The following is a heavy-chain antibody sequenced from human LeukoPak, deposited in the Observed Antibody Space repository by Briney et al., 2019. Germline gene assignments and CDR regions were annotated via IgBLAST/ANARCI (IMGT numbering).Heavy chain of an antibody. D-gene: IGHD3-9*01. Sequence: GRSLRLSCAASGFTFGSYGMHWVRQAPGKGLEWVAVVSYDGSNKYYADSVKGRFTISRDTSRNTLYLQMSSLRAEDTAVYYCAKDLHRYFRSNIDYWGQGTLVTVSS. CDR3: AKDLHRYFRSNIDY. J-gene: IGHJ4*02. CDR2: VSYDGSNK. CDR1: GFTFGSYG. V-gene: IGHV3-30*18.